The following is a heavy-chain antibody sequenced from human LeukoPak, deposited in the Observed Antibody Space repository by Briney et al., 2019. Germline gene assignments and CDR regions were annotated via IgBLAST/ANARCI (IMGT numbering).Heavy chain of an antibody. CDR2: INTDGSDT. V-gene: IGHV3-74*01. J-gene: IGHJ4*02. Sequence: GGSLRLSCAASGFTFSTYWMHWVRQAPGKGLVWVSRINTDGSDTNYADSVKGRFTISRDNAKNTLYLQMNSLRAEDTAVYYCARVAWSQTPDYWGQGTLVTVSS. CDR3: ARVAWSQTPDY. D-gene: IGHD3-3*01. CDR1: GFTFSTYW.